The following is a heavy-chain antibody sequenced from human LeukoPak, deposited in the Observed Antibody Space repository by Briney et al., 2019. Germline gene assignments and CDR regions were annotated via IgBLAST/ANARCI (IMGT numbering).Heavy chain of an antibody. D-gene: IGHD3-22*01. V-gene: IGHV1-46*03. CDR1: GYTFTSYY. J-gene: IGHJ4*02. CDR2: INPSGGST. Sequence: ASVKVSCKASGYTFTSYYMHWVRQAPGQGLEWMAIINPSGGSTSYAQKFQGRVTMTRDTSTSTVYMELSSLRSEDTAVYYCARVRGYYYGSSGYYPNTCLDYWGQGTLVTVSS. CDR3: ARVRGYYYGSSGYYPNTCLDY.